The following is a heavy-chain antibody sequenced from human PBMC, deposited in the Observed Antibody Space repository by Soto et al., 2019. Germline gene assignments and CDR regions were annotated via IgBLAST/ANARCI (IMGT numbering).Heavy chain of an antibody. Sequence: EVQLVESGGGLVQPGGSLRLSCVASGFSVSATKYMNWLRQAPDKGLEWVSVIYSGGTYYYADSVKGRFTISRHDSKNTQYLQMDSLRPEDTAVYFCARANDLNAFDMWGQGTMVTVSS. CDR1: GFSVSATKY. CDR2: IYSGGTY. J-gene: IGHJ3*02. CDR3: ARANDLNAFDM. V-gene: IGHV3-53*04.